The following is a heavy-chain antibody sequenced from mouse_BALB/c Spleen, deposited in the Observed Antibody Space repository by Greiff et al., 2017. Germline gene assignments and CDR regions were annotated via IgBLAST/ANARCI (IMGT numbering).Heavy chain of an antibody. CDR1: GYTFTSYY. CDR3: ARTLYYYGSSYVAY. V-gene: IGHV1S56*01. CDR2: IYPGNVNT. J-gene: IGHJ3*01. D-gene: IGHD1-1*01. Sequence: VHLVESGPELVKPGASVRISCKASGYTFTSYYIHWVKQRPGQGLEWIGWIYPGNVNTKYNEKFKGKATLTADKSSSTAYMQLSSLTSEDSAVYFCARTLYYYGSSYVAYWGQGTLVTVSA.